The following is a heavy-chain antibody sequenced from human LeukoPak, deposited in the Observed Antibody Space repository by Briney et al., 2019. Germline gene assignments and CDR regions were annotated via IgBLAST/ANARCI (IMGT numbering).Heavy chain of an antibody. V-gene: IGHV4-34*01. D-gene: IGHD3-10*01. CDR1: GGSFSGYY. CDR3: ARGRRYYYGSGSQLSNNGFDP. CDR2: INHSGST. J-gene: IGHJ5*02. Sequence: PSETLSLTCAVYGGSFSGYYWSWIRQPPGKGLEWIGEINHSGSTNYNPSLKSRVTISVDTSKNQFSLKLSSVTAADTAVYYCARGRRYYYGSGSQLSNNGFDPWGQGTLVTVSS.